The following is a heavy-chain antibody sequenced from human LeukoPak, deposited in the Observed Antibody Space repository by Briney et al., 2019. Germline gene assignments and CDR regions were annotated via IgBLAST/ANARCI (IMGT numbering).Heavy chain of an antibody. Sequence: GGSLRLSCAASGFTFSDYSMNWVHQAPGKGLEWVSYISSRSTTIYYADSVKGRFTISRDNAKNSLYLQMNSLRAEDTAVYYCASELKGYFDSWGQGTLVTVSS. CDR1: GFTFSDYS. CDR2: ISSRSTTI. J-gene: IGHJ4*02. CDR3: ASELKGYFDS. V-gene: IGHV3-48*01.